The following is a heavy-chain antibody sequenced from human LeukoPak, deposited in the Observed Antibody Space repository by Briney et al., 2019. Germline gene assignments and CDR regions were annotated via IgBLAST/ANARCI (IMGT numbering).Heavy chain of an antibody. V-gene: IGHV4-34*01. CDR3: ARGRPDSSTSWYVNY. Sequence: SETLSLTCAVYGGSFSGYYWSWIRQPPGKGLERIGDINQSGSTNYNPSLKSRVTISVDTSKNQFSLKLSSVTAADTAVYYCARGRPDSSTSWYVNYWGQGTLVTVSS. D-gene: IGHD6-13*01. CDR1: GGSFSGYY. CDR2: INQSGST. J-gene: IGHJ4*02.